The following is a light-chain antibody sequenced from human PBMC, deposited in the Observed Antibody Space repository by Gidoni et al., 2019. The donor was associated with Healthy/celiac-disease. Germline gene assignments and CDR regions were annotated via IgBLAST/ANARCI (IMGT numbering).Light chain of an antibody. CDR2: DAS. Sequence: IHFTQSPSSLSASVGERVSIPCRASQGISNYLAWYQQKPGKVPKLLIYDASTLHSGFPSRFSGSGSGTDFTLTISSLQPEDVATYYCQKYNSAPLTFGGGTKVEIK. V-gene: IGKV1-27*01. CDR1: QGISNY. J-gene: IGKJ4*01. CDR3: QKYNSAPLT.